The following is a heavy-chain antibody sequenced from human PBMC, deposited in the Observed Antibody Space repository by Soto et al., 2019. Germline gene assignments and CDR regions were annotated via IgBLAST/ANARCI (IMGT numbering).Heavy chain of an antibody. V-gene: IGHV4-59*01. CDR3: VREAYIGYGHAIDH. CDR2: NYHSGTT. Sequence: PSETRSRTWAVSGVTISTYYWSWIRQPPGKGLEWIGYNYHSGTTNYNPSLKSRVTISVDTSKNQFSLRLTSVTAADTAIYYCVREAYIGYGHAIDHWGQGILVTVSS. J-gene: IGHJ4*02. D-gene: IGHD5-12*01. CDR1: GVTISTYY.